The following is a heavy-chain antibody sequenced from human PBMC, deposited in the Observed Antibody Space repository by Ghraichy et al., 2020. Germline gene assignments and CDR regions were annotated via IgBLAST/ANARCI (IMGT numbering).Heavy chain of an antibody. J-gene: IGHJ4*02. CDR2: ISGSGGST. CDR1: GFTFSSYA. Sequence: GGSLRLSCAGSGFTFSSYAMSWVRQAPGKGLEWVSAISGSGGSTYYADSVKGRFTISRDNSKNTLYLQMNSLRAEDTAVYYCAKAPNSGWYFDYWGQGTLVTVSS. CDR3: AKAPNSGWYFDY. V-gene: IGHV3-23*01. D-gene: IGHD6-19*01.